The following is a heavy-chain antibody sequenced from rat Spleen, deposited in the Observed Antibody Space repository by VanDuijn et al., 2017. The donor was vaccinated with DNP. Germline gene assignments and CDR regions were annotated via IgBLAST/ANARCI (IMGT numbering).Heavy chain of an antibody. V-gene: IGHV5S13*01. D-gene: IGHD4-3*01. Sequence: EVQLVESGGGLVQPGRSLKLSCEASGFTFSNYGMAWVRQAPTKGLEWVASITNSGGSTYYRDSVKGRFTISRDNARNTLYLQMNSLRSEDMATYYCARWNSGHFDYWGQGVMVPVSS. CDR2: ITNSGGST. CDR1: GFTFSNYG. J-gene: IGHJ2*01. CDR3: ARWNSGHFDY.